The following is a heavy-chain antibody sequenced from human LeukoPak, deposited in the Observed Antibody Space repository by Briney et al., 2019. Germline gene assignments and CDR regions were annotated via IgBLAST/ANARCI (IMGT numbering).Heavy chain of an antibody. Sequence: ASVKVSCKASGYSFTDHYMHWVRQAPGQGLEWMGWINPNSGGTKYAQKFQGRVTMTRDTSISTAYMELSRVRSDDTAVYYCARIESSWSFDYWGQGTLVTVSS. CDR1: GYSFTDHY. CDR2: INPNSGGT. V-gene: IGHV1-2*02. J-gene: IGHJ4*02. D-gene: IGHD6-13*01. CDR3: ARIESSWSFDY.